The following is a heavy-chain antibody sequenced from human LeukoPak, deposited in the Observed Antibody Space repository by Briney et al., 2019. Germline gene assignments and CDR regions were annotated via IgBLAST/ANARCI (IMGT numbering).Heavy chain of an antibody. Sequence: PGRTLGLSCAASGFPDSSNYMSWVRQAPRKGLEWVSVIYSRGSTYYPDSVKGRFTISRDNSKHTLHLQKNSLRAEDTAVYYCARDRIAVAGSVWGQGTLVTVSS. CDR3: ARDRIAVAGSV. CDR1: GFPDSSNY. CDR2: IYSRGST. V-gene: IGHV3-66*03. D-gene: IGHD6-19*01. J-gene: IGHJ4*02.